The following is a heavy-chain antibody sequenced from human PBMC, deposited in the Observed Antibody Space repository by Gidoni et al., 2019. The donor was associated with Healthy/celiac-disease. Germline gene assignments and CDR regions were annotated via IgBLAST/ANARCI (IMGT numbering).Heavy chain of an antibody. CDR1: GFTFDAYA. CDR2: ISWNSGSI. J-gene: IGHJ6*02. D-gene: IGHD3-3*01. V-gene: IGHV3-9*01. CDR3: AKDTSLGYDFWSGYYVHYYGMDV. Sequence: EVQLVESGGGLVQPGRSLRLSCAASGFTFDAYAMHCVRQAPGKGLEWVSGISWNSGSIGYADSVKGRFTISRDNAKNSLYLQMNSLRAEDTALYYCAKDTSLGYDFWSGYYVHYYGMDVWGQGTTVTVSS.